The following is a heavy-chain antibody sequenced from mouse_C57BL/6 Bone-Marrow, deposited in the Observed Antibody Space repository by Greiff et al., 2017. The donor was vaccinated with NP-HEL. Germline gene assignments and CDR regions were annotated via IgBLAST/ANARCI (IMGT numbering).Heavy chain of an antibody. CDR3: AREGLVYAMDY. CDR2: IYPGSGST. Sequence: QVQLQQPGAELVKPGASVQMSCKASGYTFTSYWITWVKQRPGQGLEWIGDIYPGSGSTNYNEKFKSKATLTVDTSSSTAYMQLSSLTSEDSAVYDCAREGLVYAMDYWGQGTSVTVSS. J-gene: IGHJ4*01. CDR1: GYTFTSYW. V-gene: IGHV1-55*01. D-gene: IGHD2-10*02.